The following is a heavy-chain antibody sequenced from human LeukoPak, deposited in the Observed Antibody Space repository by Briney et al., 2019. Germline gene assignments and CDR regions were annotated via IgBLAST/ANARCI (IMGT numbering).Heavy chain of an antibody. CDR2: INHNGNVN. Sequence: PGGSLRLSCAASGFTVSSNYMSWVRQAPGKGLEWVASINHNGNVNYYVDSVKGRFTISRDNAKNSLYLQMSNLRAEDTAVYFCARGCGLDVWGQGATVTVSS. V-gene: IGHV3-7*03. CDR3: ARGCGLDV. D-gene: IGHD2-8*01. CDR1: GFTVSSNY. J-gene: IGHJ6*02.